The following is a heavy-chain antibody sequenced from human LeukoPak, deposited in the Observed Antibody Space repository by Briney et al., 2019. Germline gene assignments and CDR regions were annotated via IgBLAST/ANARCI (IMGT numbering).Heavy chain of an antibody. J-gene: IGHJ4*02. D-gene: IGHD3-9*01. V-gene: IGHV4-61*02. CDR3: ARDGWNYDILTGYKYYFDY. CDR2: IYTSGST. CDR1: GGSISSGSYY. Sequence: SETLSLTCTVSGGSISSGSYYWSWIRQPAGKGLEWIGRIYTSGSTNYNPSLKSRVTISVDTSKNQFSLKLSSVTAADTAVYYCARDGWNYDILTGYKYYFDYWDQGTLVTVSS.